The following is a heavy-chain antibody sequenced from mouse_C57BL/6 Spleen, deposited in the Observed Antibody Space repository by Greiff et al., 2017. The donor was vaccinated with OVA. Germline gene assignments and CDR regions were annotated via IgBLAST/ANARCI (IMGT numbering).Heavy chain of an antibody. D-gene: IGHD2-2*01. V-gene: IGHV3-6*01. CDR2: ISYDGSN. Sequence: EVHLVESGPGLVKPSQSLSLTCSVTGYSITSGYYWNWIRQFPGNKLEWMGYISYDGSNNYNPSLKNRISITRDTSKNQFFLKLNSVTTEDTATYYCAREGGYDDYWGQGTTLTVSS. CDR3: AREGGYDDY. J-gene: IGHJ2*01. CDR1: GYSITSGYY.